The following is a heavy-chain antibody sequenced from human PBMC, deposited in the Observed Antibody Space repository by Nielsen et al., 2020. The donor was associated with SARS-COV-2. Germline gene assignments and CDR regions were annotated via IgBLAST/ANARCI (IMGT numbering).Heavy chain of an antibody. J-gene: IGHJ6*03. D-gene: IGHD5-18*01. CDR1: GFTFSSYA. Sequence: GGSLRLSCSASGFTFSSYAMHWVRQAPGKGLEYVSAISSNGGSTYYAGSVKGRFTISRENAKNSLYLQMNSLRAGDTAVYYCARVLWFNSGGPLGYYYYYMDVWGKGTTVTVSS. CDR2: ISSNGGST. V-gene: IGHV3-64*04. CDR3: ARVLWFNSGGPLGYYYYYMDV.